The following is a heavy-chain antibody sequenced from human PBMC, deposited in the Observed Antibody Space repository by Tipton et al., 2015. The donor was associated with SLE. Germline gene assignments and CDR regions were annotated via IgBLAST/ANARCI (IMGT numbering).Heavy chain of an antibody. CDR1: GYSISSGYY. V-gene: IGHV3-53*05. J-gene: IGHJ4*02. D-gene: IGHD3-3*01. Sequence: LSLTCTVPGYSISSGYYWGWIRQAPEKGLEWVSVIYRGGDVYYGDSVKGRFTISRDNSKNTLSLQMNSLKAEDTAVYYCARGGATIFGEPYYFDYWGQGTLVTVSS. CDR2: IYRGGDV. CDR3: ARGGATIFGEPYYFDY.